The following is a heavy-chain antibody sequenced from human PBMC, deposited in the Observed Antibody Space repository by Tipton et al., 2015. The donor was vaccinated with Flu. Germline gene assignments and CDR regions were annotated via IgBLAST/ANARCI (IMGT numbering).Heavy chain of an antibody. D-gene: IGHD4-17*01. CDR3: ARDYGDLNWFDP. CDR1: GYSMTSGQY. CDR2: IYHSGAT. Sequence: TLSLTCVVSGYSMTSGQYWGWIRQPPGKGLEWIASIYHSGATYYNPSLKSRVTMSIDTSRNQFSLKMSSVTAADTAMYYCARDYGDLNWFDPWGQGTLVTVSS. J-gene: IGHJ5*02. V-gene: IGHV4-38-2*02.